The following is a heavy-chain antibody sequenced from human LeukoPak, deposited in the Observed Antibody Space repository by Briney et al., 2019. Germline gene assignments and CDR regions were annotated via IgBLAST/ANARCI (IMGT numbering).Heavy chain of an antibody. D-gene: IGHD5-12*01. CDR2: IYYSGST. CDR1: GGSISNYY. V-gene: IGHV4-59*01. Sequence: PSETLSLTCTVSGGSISNYYWSWIRQPPGKGLEWIGYIYYSGSTNYNPSLKSRVTISVDTSKNQFSLKLSSVTAADTAVYYCARGGVARHYMDVWGKGTTVTVSS. CDR3: ARGGVARHYMDV. J-gene: IGHJ6*03.